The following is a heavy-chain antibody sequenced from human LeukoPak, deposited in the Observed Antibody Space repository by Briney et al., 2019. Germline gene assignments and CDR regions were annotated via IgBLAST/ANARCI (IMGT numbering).Heavy chain of an antibody. CDR2: IYPGDSDT. V-gene: IGHV5-51*01. CDR3: ARRSSSWYRGNFYYYMDV. D-gene: IGHD6-13*01. Sequence: GESLKISCKGSGYTFTSYWIGWVRQMPGKGLEWMGIIYPGDSDTRYSPSFQGQVTISADKSISTAYLQWNSLKASDTAIYYCARRSSSWYRGNFYYYMDVWGKGTTVTVSS. J-gene: IGHJ6*03. CDR1: GYTFTSYW.